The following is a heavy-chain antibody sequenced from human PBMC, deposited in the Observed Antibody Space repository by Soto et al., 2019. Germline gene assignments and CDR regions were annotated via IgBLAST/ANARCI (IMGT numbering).Heavy chain of an antibody. CDR1: GGFTSTNNW. Sequence: QLQLQESGPGLVRPSGTLSLTCAVSGGFTSTNNWWSWVRQPPGKGLEWIGDAYHSGSTGYNPSLQRRVSISVDKSKQPISLKLASATAADTAVYYCARSPPSSYYGGSGTFDYWGQGTLVTVSS. D-gene: IGHD3-10*01. CDR3: ARSPPSSYYGGSGTFDY. V-gene: IGHV4-4*02. J-gene: IGHJ4*02. CDR2: AYHSGST.